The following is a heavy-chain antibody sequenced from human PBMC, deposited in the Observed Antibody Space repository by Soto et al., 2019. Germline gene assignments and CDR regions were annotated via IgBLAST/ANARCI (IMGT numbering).Heavy chain of an antibody. CDR2: IIPIFGTA. J-gene: IGHJ4*02. CDR3: AISIYYSSSWYYYFDY. Sequence: ASVKVSCKASGGTFSSYAISWVRQAPGQGLEWMGGIIPIFGTANYAQKFQGRVTITADESTSTAYMELSSLRSEDTAVYYCAISIYYSSSWYYYFDYWGQGTLVTVSS. V-gene: IGHV1-69*13. D-gene: IGHD6-13*01. CDR1: GGTFSSYA.